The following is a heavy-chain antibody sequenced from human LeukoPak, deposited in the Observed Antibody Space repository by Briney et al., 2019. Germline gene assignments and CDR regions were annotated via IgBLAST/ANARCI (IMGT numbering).Heavy chain of an antibody. CDR2: IIPIFGTA. D-gene: IGHD6-19*01. J-gene: IGHJ4*02. CDR3: ARGPTVAGTGFY. Sequence: SVKVSCKASGGTFSSYAISWVRQAPGQGLEWMGRIIPIFGTANYAQKFQGRVTITRNTSISTAYMELSSLRSEDTAVYYCARGPTVAGTGFYWGQGTQVTVSS. V-gene: IGHV1-69*05. CDR1: GGTFSSYA.